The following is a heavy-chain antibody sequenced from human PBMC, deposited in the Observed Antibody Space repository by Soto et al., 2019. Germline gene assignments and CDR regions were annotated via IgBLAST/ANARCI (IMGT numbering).Heavy chain of an antibody. D-gene: IGHD3-22*01. CDR3: ARVHIENNYDSSGSGLDY. CDR2: IWYDGSNK. V-gene: IGHV3-33*01. J-gene: IGHJ4*02. Sequence: PGGSLRLSCAASGFTFSSYGMHWVRQAPGKGLEWVAVIWYDGSNKYYADSVKGRFTISRDNSKNTLYLQMNSLRAEDTAVYYCARVHIENNYDSSGSGLDYWGQGTLVTVSS. CDR1: GFTFSSYG.